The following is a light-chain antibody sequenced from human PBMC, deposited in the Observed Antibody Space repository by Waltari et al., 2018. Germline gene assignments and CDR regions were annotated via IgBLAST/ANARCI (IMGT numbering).Light chain of an antibody. CDR1: SSDVGSYNL. J-gene: IGLJ2*01. CDR2: EGS. V-gene: IGLV2-23*03. CDR3: CSYAGSSTFEV. Sequence: QSALTQPASVSGSPGQSTTISCPGTSSDVGSYNLFSWYQQHPGKAPKLMIYEGSKRPSGVSNRFSGSKSGNTASLRISGLQAEDEADYYCCSYAGSSTFEVFGGGTKLTVL.